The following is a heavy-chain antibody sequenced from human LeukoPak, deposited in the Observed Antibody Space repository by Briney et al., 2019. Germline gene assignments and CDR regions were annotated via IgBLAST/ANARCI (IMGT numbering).Heavy chain of an antibody. V-gene: IGHV3-23*01. Sequence: GGSLRLFCAVSGFSVSSFGMSWVRQAPGKGLEWISAISVDGESAYYADSVKGRFIISRDNSKNTLYLQLSSLRAEDTAVYYCAQGYLSGWYPYWGLGSLVSVSS. CDR2: ISVDGESA. CDR1: GFSVSSFG. CDR3: AQGYLSGWYPY. D-gene: IGHD6-19*01. J-gene: IGHJ4*02.